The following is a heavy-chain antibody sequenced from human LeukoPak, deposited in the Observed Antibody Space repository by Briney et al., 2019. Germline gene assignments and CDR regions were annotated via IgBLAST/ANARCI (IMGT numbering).Heavy chain of an antibody. D-gene: IGHD6-6*01. CDR1: GGSISSGGYY. CDR3: ARFGSGAARPMFDWFDP. J-gene: IGHJ5*02. V-gene: IGHV4-31*03. Sequence: SETLSLTCTVSGGSISSGGYYWSWIRQHPGKGLEWIGYIYYSGSTYYNPSLKSRVTISVDTSKNQFSLKLSSVTAADTAVYYCARFGSGAARPMFDWFDPWGQGTLVTVSS. CDR2: IYYSGST.